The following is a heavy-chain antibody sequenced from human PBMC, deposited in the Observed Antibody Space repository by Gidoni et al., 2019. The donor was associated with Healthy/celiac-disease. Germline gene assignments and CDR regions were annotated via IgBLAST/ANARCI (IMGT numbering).Heavy chain of an antibody. Sequence: QVQLVESGGGLVKPGGSLRLSCAASGFTFSDYYMSWIRQAPGKGLCWVSYMSSSSRYTNNADSVKGRFTISRDNAKNSLYLQMNSLRAEDTAVYYCARVEGDGDYPFDYWGQGTLVTVSS. CDR3: ARVEGDGDYPFDY. J-gene: IGHJ4*02. CDR2: MSSSSRYT. CDR1: GFTFSDYY. D-gene: IGHD4-17*01. V-gene: IGHV3-11*06.